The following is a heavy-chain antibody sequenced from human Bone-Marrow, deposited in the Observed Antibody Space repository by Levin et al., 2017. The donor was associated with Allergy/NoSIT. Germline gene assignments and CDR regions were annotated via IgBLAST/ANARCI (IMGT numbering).Heavy chain of an antibody. CDR2: IYYSGST. CDR3: ARVELGEIATIFWYFDL. D-gene: IGHD5-24*01. V-gene: IGHV4-39*01. CDR1: GGSISSSSYY. Sequence: SETLSLTCTVSGGSISSSSYYWGWIRQPPGKGLEWIGSIYYSGSTYYNPSLKSRVTISVDTSKNQFSLKLSSVTAADTAVYYCARVELGEIATIFWYFDLWGRGTLVTVSS. J-gene: IGHJ2*01.